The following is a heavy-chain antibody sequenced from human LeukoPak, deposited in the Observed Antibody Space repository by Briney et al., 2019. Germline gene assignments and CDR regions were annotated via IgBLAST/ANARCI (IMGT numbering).Heavy chain of an antibody. CDR3: ARDGYGDLSFDY. V-gene: IGHV4-34*01. CDR2: INHSGST. D-gene: IGHD5-18*01. J-gene: IGHJ4*02. Sequence: SETLSLTCAVYGGSFSGYYWSWIRQPPGKGLEWIGEINHSGSTNYNPSLKSRVTMSVDTSKNQFSLKLSSVTAADTAVYYCARDGYGDLSFDYWGQGTLVTVSS. CDR1: GGSFSGYY.